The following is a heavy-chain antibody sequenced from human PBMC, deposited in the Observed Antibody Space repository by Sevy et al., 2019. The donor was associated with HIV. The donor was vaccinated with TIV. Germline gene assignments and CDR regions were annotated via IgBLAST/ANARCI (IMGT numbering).Heavy chain of an antibody. CDR1: GLTPSTYG. J-gene: IGHJ4*02. D-gene: IGHD4-17*01. Sequence: GGSLRLSCAASGLTPSTYGIHWVRQAPGKGLEWVAVIGYDGNNKFYADSVKGRFTISRDDSKNTVFLQMDSLRAEDTAVYYCARDPRIYGDYLQAYFDYWGQGTLVTVSS. CDR3: ARDPRIYGDYLQAYFDY. V-gene: IGHV3-33*01. CDR2: IGYDGNNK.